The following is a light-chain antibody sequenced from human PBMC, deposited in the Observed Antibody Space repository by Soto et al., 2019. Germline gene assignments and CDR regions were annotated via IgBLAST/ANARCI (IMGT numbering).Light chain of an antibody. V-gene: IGKV3-20*01. CDR1: QSVSSSY. J-gene: IGKJ2*01. CDR3: QQYGSSAMYT. Sequence: EIVLTQSPGTLSLSPGERATLSCRASQSVSSSYLAWYQQKPGQAPRLLIYGASSRATGIPDRISGSGSGTDFTFTISRLEPEDFAVYYCQQYGSSAMYTFGQGTKLEIK. CDR2: GAS.